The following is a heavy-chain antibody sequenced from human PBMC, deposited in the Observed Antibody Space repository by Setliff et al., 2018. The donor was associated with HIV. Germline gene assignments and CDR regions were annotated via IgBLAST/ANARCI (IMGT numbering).Heavy chain of an antibody. V-gene: IGHV1-3*01. CDR3: ANGGSGGQFDH. CDR1: GYTFTQSHD. D-gene: IGHD3-16*01. Sequence: ASVKVSCKTSGYTFTQSHDLHWVRQVPGQGPEWMGWINLVTGKTAYLQKFRGRVLITRDTSATTAFMEMSSLRSEDTAVYFCANGGSGGQFDHWGQGTLVTVSS. J-gene: IGHJ4*02. CDR2: INLVTGKT.